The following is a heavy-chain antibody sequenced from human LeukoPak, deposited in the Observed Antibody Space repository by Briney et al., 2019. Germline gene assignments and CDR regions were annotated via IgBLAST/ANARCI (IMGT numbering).Heavy chain of an antibody. Sequence: SETLSLTCAVYGGSFSGYYWSWIRQPPGKGLEWIGEINHSGSTNYNPSLKSRVTISVDTSKNQFSLKLSSVTAADTAVYYCARDKPGYCSGGSCYRKDKYYYYSYMDVWGKGTTVTVSS. CDR3: ARDKPGYCSGGSCYRKDKYYYYSYMDV. CDR1: GGSFSGYY. J-gene: IGHJ6*03. D-gene: IGHD2-15*01. CDR2: INHSGST. V-gene: IGHV4-34*01.